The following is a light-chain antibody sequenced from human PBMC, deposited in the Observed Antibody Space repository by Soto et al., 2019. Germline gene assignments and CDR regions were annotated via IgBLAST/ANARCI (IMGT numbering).Light chain of an antibody. Sequence: QSVLTQPPSASGTPGQRVTISCSGSSSNIEENSVTWYQQLPGTAPKVLIYGNSNRPSGVPDRFSGSKSGTSASLAITGLQAEDEADYYCQSYDSSLSGSNVVFGGGTKLTVL. J-gene: IGLJ2*01. CDR3: QSYDSSLSGSNVV. CDR1: SSNIEENS. V-gene: IGLV1-40*01. CDR2: GNS.